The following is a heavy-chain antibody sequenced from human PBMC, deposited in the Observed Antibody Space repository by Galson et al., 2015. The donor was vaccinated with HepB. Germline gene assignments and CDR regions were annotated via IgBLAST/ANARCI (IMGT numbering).Heavy chain of an antibody. CDR1: GDTFTGYF. CDR3: AKGGGQWELHYFYDMDV. CDR2: INPNSGAT. D-gene: IGHD1-26*01. J-gene: IGHJ6*03. Sequence: SVKVSCKASGDTFTGYFMDWVRQAPGQGLEWMGWINPNSGATKCAQKFQGRVTMTRDTSISTVYMELSSLRSDDTAVYYCAKGGGQWELHYFYDMDVWGKGTTVTVSS. V-gene: IGHV1-2*02.